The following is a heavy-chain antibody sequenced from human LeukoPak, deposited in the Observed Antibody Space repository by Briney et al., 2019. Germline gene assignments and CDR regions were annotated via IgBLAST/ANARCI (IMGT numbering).Heavy chain of an antibody. CDR3: AKGLVVVAATNYFDY. V-gene: IGHV3-23*01. CDR1: GFTFSNYA. Sequence: GGSLRLSCAASGFTFSNYAMNWVRQAPGKGLEWVSGISGSGGSTSYADSVKGRFTISRDNSKNTLYLQMNSLRAEDTAVYYCAKGLVVVAATNYFDYWGQGTLVTVSS. D-gene: IGHD2-15*01. CDR2: ISGSGGST. J-gene: IGHJ4*02.